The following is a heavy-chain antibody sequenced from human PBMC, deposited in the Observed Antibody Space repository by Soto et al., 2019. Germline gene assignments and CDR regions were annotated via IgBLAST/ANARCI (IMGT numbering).Heavy chain of an antibody. CDR3: VKDRDLSGSISGY. CDR2: VNAYNGNT. CDR1: GYSFTSFG. V-gene: IGHV1-18*01. J-gene: IGHJ1*01. Sequence: ASVKVSCKASGYSFTSFGVNWVRQAPGQGLEWMGWVNAYNGNTNYAQKFQGRVTLTADTSTSTAYMEVGSLRSDDTAVYYCVKDRDLSGSISGYWGQGSLVTVSS. D-gene: IGHD1-26*01.